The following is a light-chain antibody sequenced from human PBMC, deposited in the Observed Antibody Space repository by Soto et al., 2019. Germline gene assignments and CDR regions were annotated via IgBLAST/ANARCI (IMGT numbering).Light chain of an antibody. V-gene: IGLV1-40*01. Sequence: QSVLTQPPSLSGAPGQRITISCTGTSSNLGAAFAVQWYQQLPGAAPNLLIYYNNNRPSGVPDRCSGTKSGTSAFLAITGLQADDEADYYCQSYDSSLSGHVVFGGGTNPTVL. CDR3: QSYDSSLSGHVV. CDR1: SSNLGAAFA. CDR2: YNN. J-gene: IGLJ2*01.